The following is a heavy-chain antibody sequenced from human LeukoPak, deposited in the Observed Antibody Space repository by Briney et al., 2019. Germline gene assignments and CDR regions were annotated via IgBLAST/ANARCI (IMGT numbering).Heavy chain of an antibody. D-gene: IGHD3-22*01. V-gene: IGHV1-69*04. CDR2: IIPILGIA. CDR1: GGTFSSYA. CDR3: TRHKGSSPPSSSGPPLPDV. J-gene: IGHJ6*02. Sequence: SVKVSCKASGGTFSSYAISWVRQAPGQGLEWMGRIIPILGIANYAQKFQGRVTITADKSTSTAYMELSSLRSEDTAVYYCTRHKGSSPPSSSGPPLPDVWGQGTTVTVSS.